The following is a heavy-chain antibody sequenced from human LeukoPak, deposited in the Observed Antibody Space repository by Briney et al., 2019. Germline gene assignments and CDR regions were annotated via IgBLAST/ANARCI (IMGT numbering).Heavy chain of an antibody. Sequence: GGSLRLSCAASGFSFRSYGMQWVRQAPGKGLEWVAFIRYDGSDKYYADSVKGRFTISRDNSKNMLSLQMNSLRPEDTAVYYCAKDGVGTSTADYWGQGTLVTVSS. V-gene: IGHV3-30*02. J-gene: IGHJ4*02. CDR1: GFSFRSYG. CDR3: AKDGVGTSTADY. D-gene: IGHD1-26*01. CDR2: IRYDGSDK.